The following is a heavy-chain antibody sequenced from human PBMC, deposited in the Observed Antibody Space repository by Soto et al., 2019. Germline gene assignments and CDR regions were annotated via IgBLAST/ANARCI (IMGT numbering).Heavy chain of an antibody. CDR1: GVTFKTYT. CDR2: IIPMYDSA. V-gene: IGHV1-69*06. CDR3: ATWRTYGVIYCFDF. Sequence: QVQLVQSGAELKKPGSSVNVSCAASGVTFKTYTINWVRQAPGQGLEWIGQIIPMYDSANYAQRFQGRVTISGEKATNIVYMELSGLRSEDTAMYYCATWRTYGVIYCFDFWGQGNVVSVSS. D-gene: IGHD2-21*01. J-gene: IGHJ4*02.